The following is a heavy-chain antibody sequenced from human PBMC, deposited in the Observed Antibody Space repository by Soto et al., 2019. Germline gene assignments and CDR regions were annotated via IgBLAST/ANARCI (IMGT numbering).Heavy chain of an antibody. CDR1: GGSISSYY. CDR2: IYYSGST. D-gene: IGHD1-26*01. CDR3: ARNGVGATTRANYYYYGMDV. V-gene: IGHV4-59*08. J-gene: IGHJ6*02. Sequence: QVQLQESGPGLVKPSETLSLTCTVSGGSISSYYWSWIRQPPGKGLEWIGYIYYSGSTNYNPSLKSRATIAVDTSKNQFSLKLSSVTAADTAVYYCARNGVGATTRANYYYYGMDVWGQGTTVTVSS.